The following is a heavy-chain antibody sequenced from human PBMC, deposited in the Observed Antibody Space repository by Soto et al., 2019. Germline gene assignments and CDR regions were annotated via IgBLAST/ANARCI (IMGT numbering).Heavy chain of an antibody. CDR2: ISAYNGNT. Sequence: ASVKVSCKASGYTFTNYGISWVRQAPGQGLEWMGWISAYNGNTNYAQKLQGRVTMTTDTSTSTAYMELRTLRSDDTAVYYCVRIVGADRRWFDPWGQGTLVTVSS. CDR1: GYTFTNYG. D-gene: IGHD1-26*01. CDR3: VRIVGADRRWFDP. V-gene: IGHV1-18*01. J-gene: IGHJ5*02.